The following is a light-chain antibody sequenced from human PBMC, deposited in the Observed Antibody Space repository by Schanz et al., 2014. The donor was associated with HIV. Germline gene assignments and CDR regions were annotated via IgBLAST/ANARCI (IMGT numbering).Light chain of an antibody. V-gene: IGLV2-14*03. Sequence: QSALTQPASVSGSPGQSITISCTGTSSDIGDYDFVSWYQQYPGKAPKVMIYDVTIRPSGASVRFSGSKSGNTASLTVSGLQAEDEADYYCGSYTSSSTCVFGTGTKLTVL. CDR1: SSDIGDYDF. CDR2: DVT. J-gene: IGLJ1*01. CDR3: GSYTSSSTCV.